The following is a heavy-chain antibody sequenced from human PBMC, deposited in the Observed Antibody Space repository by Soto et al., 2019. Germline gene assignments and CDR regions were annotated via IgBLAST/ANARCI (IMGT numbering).Heavy chain of an antibody. J-gene: IGHJ5*02. CDR1: GFTFSSYA. Sequence: GGSLRLSCAASGFTFSSYAMSWVRQAPGKGLEWVSAISGSGGSTYYADSVKGRFTISRDNSKNTLYLQMNSLRAEDTAVYYCAKDQGYDFWSGSYPTNWFDPWGQGTLVTVSS. V-gene: IGHV3-23*01. CDR2: ISGSGGST. CDR3: AKDQGYDFWSGSYPTNWFDP. D-gene: IGHD3-3*01.